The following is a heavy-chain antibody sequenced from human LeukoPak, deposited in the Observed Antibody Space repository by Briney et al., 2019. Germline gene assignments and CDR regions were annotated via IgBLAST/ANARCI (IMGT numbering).Heavy chain of an antibody. CDR3: ARETYYYDSSAYDYYYYMDV. V-gene: IGHV4-4*07. Sequence: SETLSLTCTVSGGSISSYYWSWIRQPAGKGLEWIGRIYTSGSTNYNPSLKSRVTMSVDTSKNQFSLKLSSVTAADTAVYYCARETYYYDSSAYDYYYYMDVWGKGTTVTVSS. CDR2: IYTSGST. CDR1: GGSISSYY. D-gene: IGHD3-22*01. J-gene: IGHJ6*03.